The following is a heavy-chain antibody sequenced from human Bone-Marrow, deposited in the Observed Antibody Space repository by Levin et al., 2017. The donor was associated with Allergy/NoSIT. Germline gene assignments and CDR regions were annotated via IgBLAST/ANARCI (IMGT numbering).Heavy chain of an antibody. Sequence: PGESLKISCKASGGTFSSYAISWVRQAPGQGLEWMGGIIPIFGTANYAQKFQGRVTITADKSTSTAYMELSSLRSEDTAVYYCAGGGDDYDILTGYYKGPNWFDPWGQGTLVTVSS. CDR3: AGGGDDYDILTGYYKGPNWFDP. CDR2: IIPIFGTA. J-gene: IGHJ5*02. CDR1: GGTFSSYA. D-gene: IGHD3-9*01. V-gene: IGHV1-69*06.